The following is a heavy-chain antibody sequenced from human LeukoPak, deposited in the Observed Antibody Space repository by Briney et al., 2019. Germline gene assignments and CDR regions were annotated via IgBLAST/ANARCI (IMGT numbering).Heavy chain of an antibody. J-gene: IGHJ5*02. V-gene: IGHV1-2*02. D-gene: IGHD6-6*01. Sequence: ASVKVSCKASGYTFTGYYVHWVRQAPGQGLEWMGWINPNSGGTNYAQKFQGRVTMTRDTSISTAYMELSRLRSDDTAVYYCARGPVGYNSSSNLFDPWGQGTLVTVSS. CDR1: GYTFTGYY. CDR2: INPNSGGT. CDR3: ARGPVGYNSSSNLFDP.